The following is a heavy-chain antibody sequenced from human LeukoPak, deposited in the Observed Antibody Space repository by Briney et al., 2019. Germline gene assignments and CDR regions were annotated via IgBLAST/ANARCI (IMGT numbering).Heavy chain of an antibody. J-gene: IGHJ4*02. CDR1: GFTFSSYW. CDR3: TTGFDY. Sequence: GGSLRLSCAASGFTFSSYWMSRVRQAPGKGLEWVANIKQDGSEKYYVDSVKGRFTISRDNAKNSLYLQMNSLKTEDTAVYYCTTGFDYWGQGTLVTVSS. V-gene: IGHV3-7*03. CDR2: IKQDGSEK.